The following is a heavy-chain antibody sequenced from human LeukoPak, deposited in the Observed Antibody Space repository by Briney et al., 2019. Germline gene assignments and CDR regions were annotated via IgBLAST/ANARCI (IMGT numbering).Heavy chain of an antibody. D-gene: IGHD6-13*01. V-gene: IGHV3-49*03. CDR1: GFTFADYA. CDR3: TRDLVSWYFSKTSAFDI. Sequence: GGSLRLSCTASGFTFADYAMSWFRQAPGKGLEWVGFIRSKAYGGTTEYAASVKGRFTISRDDSKSIAYLQMNSLKTEDTAVYYCTRDLVSWYFSKTSAFDIWGQGTMVTVSS. CDR2: IRSKAYGGTT. J-gene: IGHJ3*02.